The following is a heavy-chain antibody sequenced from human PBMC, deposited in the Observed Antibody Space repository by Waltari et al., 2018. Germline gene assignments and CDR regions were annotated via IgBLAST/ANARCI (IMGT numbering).Heavy chain of an antibody. Sequence: VQLVESGGGLVQPGGSLRLSCAASGFTFSSYWMSWVRQAPGKGLEWVSFILYDGSDDSYADSVKGRFTISRDNSKHTIFLQMIGLKVEDTAVYFCAKDSGSGGYAFDVWGQGTMVTVSS. V-gene: IGHV3-30*02. CDR2: ILYDGSDD. CDR3: AKDSGSGGYAFDV. CDR1: GFTFSSYW. J-gene: IGHJ3*01. D-gene: IGHD1-26*01.